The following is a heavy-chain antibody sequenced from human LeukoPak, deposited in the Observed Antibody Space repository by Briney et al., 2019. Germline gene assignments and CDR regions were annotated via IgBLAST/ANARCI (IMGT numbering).Heavy chain of an antibody. CDR2: INHSGST. Sequence: KPSETLSLTCAVYGGSFSGYYWSWIRQPPGKGLEWIGEINHSGSTNYNPSLKSRVTISVDTSKNQFSLKLSSVTAADTAVYYCARGKIWFDPWGQGTLVTVSS. CDR3: ARGKIWFDP. CDR1: GGSFSGYY. V-gene: IGHV4-34*01. J-gene: IGHJ5*02.